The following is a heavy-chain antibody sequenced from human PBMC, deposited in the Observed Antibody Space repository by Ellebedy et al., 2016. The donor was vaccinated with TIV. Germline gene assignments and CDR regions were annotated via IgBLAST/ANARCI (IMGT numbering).Heavy chain of an antibody. CDR2: IYYSGST. CDR3: ARDGGGYSSVPGNFQH. D-gene: IGHD6-19*01. Sequence: GSLRLSCAVYGGSFSGYYWSWIRQPPGKGLEWIGYIYYSGSTNYNPSLKSRVTISVDTSKNQFSLKLSSVTAADTAVYYCARDGGGYSSVPGNFQHWGQGTLVTISS. CDR1: GGSFSGYY. V-gene: IGHV4-59*01. J-gene: IGHJ1*01.